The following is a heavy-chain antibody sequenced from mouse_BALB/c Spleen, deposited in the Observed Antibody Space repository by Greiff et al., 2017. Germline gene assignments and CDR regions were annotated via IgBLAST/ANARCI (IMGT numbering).Heavy chain of an antibody. V-gene: IGHV14-3*02. CDR1: GFNIKDTY. D-gene: IGHD4-1*01. Sequence: EVKVVESGAELVKPGASVKLSCTASGFNIKDTYMHWVKQRPEQGLEWIGRIDPANGNTKYDPKFQGKATITADTSSNTAYLQLSSLTSEDTAVYYCARPNPLAYWGQGTLVTVSA. CDR3: ARPNPLAY. J-gene: IGHJ3*01. CDR2: IDPANGNT.